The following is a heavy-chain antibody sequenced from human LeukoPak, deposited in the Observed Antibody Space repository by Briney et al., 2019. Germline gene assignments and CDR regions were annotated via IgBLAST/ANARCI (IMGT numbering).Heavy chain of an antibody. D-gene: IGHD6-6*01. CDR3: AGSGYSSSSGGHY. J-gene: IGHJ4*02. V-gene: IGHV1-2*02. CDR2: INPNSGGT. CDR1: GYTFTGYY. Sequence: ASVEVSCKASGYTFTGYYMHWVRQAPGQGLEWMGWINPNSGGTNYAQKFQGRVTMTRDTSISTAYMELSRLRSDDTAVYYCAGSGYSSSSGGHYWGQGTLVAVSS.